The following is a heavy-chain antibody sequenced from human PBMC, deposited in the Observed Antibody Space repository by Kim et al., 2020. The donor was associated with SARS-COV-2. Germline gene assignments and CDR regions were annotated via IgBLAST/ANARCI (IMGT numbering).Heavy chain of an antibody. Sequence: SETLSLTCTVSGGSISSSSYYWGWIRQPPGKGLEWIGSIYYSGSTYYNTSLKSRVTISVDTSKNQFSLKLSSVTAADTAVYYCARLSSGWYFDYWGQGTLVTVSS. V-gene: IGHV4-39*01. D-gene: IGHD6-19*01. CDR3: ARLSSGWYFDY. CDR1: GGSISSSSYY. J-gene: IGHJ4*02. CDR2: IYYSGST.